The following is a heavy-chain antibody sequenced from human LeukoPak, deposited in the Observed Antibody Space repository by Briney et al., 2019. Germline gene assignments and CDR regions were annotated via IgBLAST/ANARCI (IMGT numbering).Heavy chain of an antibody. CDR1: GFTFSSYG. CDR2: IWYDGNNK. J-gene: IGHJ6*02. V-gene: IGHV3-33*01. CDR3: AREKDGMDV. Sequence: GGSLRLSCAASGFTFSSYGIHWVRQAPGKGLEWVALIWYDGNNKYYADSVKGRFTISRDNSKNTLYLQMNSLRAEDTAVYYCAREKDGMDVWGQGTTVTVSS.